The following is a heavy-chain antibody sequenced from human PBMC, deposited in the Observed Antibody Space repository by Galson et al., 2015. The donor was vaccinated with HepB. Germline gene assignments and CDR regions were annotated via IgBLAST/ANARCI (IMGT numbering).Heavy chain of an antibody. D-gene: IGHD1-26*01. V-gene: IGHV3-53*04. CDR2: IYSGGST. CDR1: GFTVSSNY. J-gene: IGHJ3*02. Sequence: SLRLSCADSGFTVSSNYMSWVRQAPGKGLEWVAVIYSGGSTYYADTVKERYTISRHNSKNTLYLQMNSLRDEDTAVYYCGRVGRGVIDAFDIWGQGTMVTVSS. CDR3: GRVGRGVIDAFDI.